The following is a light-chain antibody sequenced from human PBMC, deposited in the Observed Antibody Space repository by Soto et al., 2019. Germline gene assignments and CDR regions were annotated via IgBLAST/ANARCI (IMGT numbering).Light chain of an antibody. Sequence: DVQMTQSPSSLSASVGDRVIITCRASQGISNYLVWYQHKPGNAPKVLIYAATTLQSGVPSRFSGSGSGTDFILTISSLQPEDVATYYCQKYNSAPWTLGQGTKVDIK. CDR1: QGISNY. J-gene: IGKJ1*01. CDR2: AAT. CDR3: QKYNSAPWT. V-gene: IGKV1-27*01.